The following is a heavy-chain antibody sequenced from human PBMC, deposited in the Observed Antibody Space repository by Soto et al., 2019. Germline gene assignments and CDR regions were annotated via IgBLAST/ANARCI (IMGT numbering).Heavy chain of an antibody. V-gene: IGHV3-30*18. CDR3: AKEGALRGWTYGDY. CDR1: GFTFSTYG. J-gene: IGHJ4*02. CDR2: ISYDGNEK. Sequence: QVQLVESGGGVVQPGRSLRLSCAASGFTFSTYGMHWVRQAPGKGLEWVAVISYDGNEKHYADSVKGRFTISRDNSKDTLSLQMNSLRAEDTAVCYCAKEGALRGWTYGDYWGQGTLVTVSS. D-gene: IGHD1-7*01.